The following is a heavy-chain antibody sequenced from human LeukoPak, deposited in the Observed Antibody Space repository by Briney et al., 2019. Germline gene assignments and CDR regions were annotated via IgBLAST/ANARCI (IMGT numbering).Heavy chain of an antibody. V-gene: IGHV1-24*01. D-gene: IGHD3-16*01. CDR3: ATDYTRDSDAFDI. CDR1: GYTLTELS. J-gene: IGHJ3*02. Sequence: ASEKVSCKVSGYTLTELSMHWVRQAPGKGLEWMGGFDPEDGETIYAQKFQGRVTMTEDTSTDTAYMELSSLRSEDTAVYYCATDYTRDSDAFDIWGQGTMVTVSS. CDR2: FDPEDGET.